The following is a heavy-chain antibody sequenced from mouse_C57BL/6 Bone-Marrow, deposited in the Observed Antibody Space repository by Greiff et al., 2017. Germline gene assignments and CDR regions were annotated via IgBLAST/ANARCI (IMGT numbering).Heavy chain of an antibody. Sequence: EVMLVESGGGLVKPGGSLKLSCAASGFTFSDYGMHWVRQAPEKGLEWVAYISSGSSNIYYADTVKGRFTISRDNAKNTLFLQMTSLRSEDTAMYYCASSYYGMDYWGQGTSVTVSS. CDR3: ASSYYGMDY. CDR1: GFTFSDYG. J-gene: IGHJ4*01. V-gene: IGHV5-17*01. CDR2: ISSGSSNI.